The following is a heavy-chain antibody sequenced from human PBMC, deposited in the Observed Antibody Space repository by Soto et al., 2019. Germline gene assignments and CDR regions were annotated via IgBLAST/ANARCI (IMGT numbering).Heavy chain of an antibody. J-gene: IGHJ6*02. CDR2: ISSSGSTI. D-gene: IGHD4-17*01. V-gene: IGHV3-48*03. CDR1: GFTFSSYE. Sequence: PGGSLRLSFAASGFTFSSYEMNWVRQAPGKGLEWVSYISSSGSTIYYADSVKGRFTISRDNAKNSLYLQMNSLRAEDTAVYYCAREGGGAVTTWNRYYGMDVWGQGTTVTVSS. CDR3: AREGGGAVTTWNRYYGMDV.